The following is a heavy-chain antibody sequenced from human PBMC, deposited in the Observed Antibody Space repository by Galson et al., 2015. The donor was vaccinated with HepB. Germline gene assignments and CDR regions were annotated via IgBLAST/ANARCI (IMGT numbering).Heavy chain of an antibody. CDR3: AREKSGHQLPLDY. CDR1: GFTFSSYW. Sequence: SLRLSCAASGFTFSSYWMHWVRQAPGKGLVWVSRIYGDGSGISYADSVKGRFTISRDNAKNTLYLQMNSLRAEDTAVYYCAREKSGHQLPLDYWGLGTLVTVSS. CDR2: IYGDGSGI. V-gene: IGHV3-74*01. D-gene: IGHD6-13*01. J-gene: IGHJ4*02.